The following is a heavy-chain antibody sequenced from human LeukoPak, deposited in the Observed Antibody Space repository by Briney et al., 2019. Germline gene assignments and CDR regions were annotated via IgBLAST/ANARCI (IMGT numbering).Heavy chain of an antibody. CDR2: T. D-gene: IGHD3-10*01. J-gene: IGHJ3*02. V-gene: IGHV1-46*01. CDR3: ARAGPQHVLLWFGELFDAFDI. Sequence: TCYAQKFQGRVTMTRDTSTSTVYMELSSLRSEDTAVYYCARAGPQHVLLWFGELFDAFDIWGQGTMVTVSS.